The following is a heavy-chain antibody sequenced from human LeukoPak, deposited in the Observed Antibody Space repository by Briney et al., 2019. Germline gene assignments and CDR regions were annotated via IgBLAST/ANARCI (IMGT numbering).Heavy chain of an antibody. CDR3: ARQAPLAYNFGYIKGFDF. D-gene: IGHD5-18*01. CDR2: IYYSGST. V-gene: IGHV4-39*01. Sequence: GSLRLSCAASGFTLSSYSMNRVRQAPGKGLEWIGTIYYSGSTYYSPSLKSRVTISVDTSKNQFSLKLSSVTAADTAVYYCARQAPLAYNFGYIKGFDFWGQGTLVTVSS. CDR1: GFTLSSYSMN. J-gene: IGHJ4*02.